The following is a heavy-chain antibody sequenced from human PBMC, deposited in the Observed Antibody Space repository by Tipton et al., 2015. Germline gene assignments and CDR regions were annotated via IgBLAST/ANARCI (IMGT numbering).Heavy chain of an antibody. J-gene: IGHJ6*02. V-gene: IGHV1-69*01. CDR2: TVPILGTS. D-gene: IGHD3-16*01. CDR1: GDTFSRYA. Sequence: QSGAEVKKPGSSVKVSCRSSGDTFSRYAFNWVRQAPGQGLEWMGGTVPILGTSNYGQKFQGRVTFTADGSTSTVYMELSSLRSEDTAVYYCARDVMVTFGGVMDVWGQGTTVTVSS. CDR3: ARDVMVTFGGVMDV.